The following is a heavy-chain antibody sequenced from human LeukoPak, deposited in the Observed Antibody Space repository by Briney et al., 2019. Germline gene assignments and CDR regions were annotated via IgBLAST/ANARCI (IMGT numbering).Heavy chain of an antibody. J-gene: IGHJ4*02. Sequence: PGGSLRLSCAASGFTFSSYAMPWVRQAPGKGLEWVAVISYDGSNKYYADSVKGRFTISRDNSKNTLYLQMNSLRAEDTAVYYCAKDRRYCSSTSCWTPFDYWGQGTLVTVSS. CDR3: AKDRRYCSSTSCWTPFDY. CDR1: GFTFSSYA. D-gene: IGHD2-2*01. V-gene: IGHV3-30-3*01. CDR2: ISYDGSNK.